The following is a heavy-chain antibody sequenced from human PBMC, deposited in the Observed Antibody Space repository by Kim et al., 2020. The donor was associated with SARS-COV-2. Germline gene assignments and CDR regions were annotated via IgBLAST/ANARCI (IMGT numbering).Heavy chain of an antibody. J-gene: IGHJ3*02. CDR3: AALPLIAAAGTNAFDI. Sequence: KFQERVTITRDMSTSTAYMELSSLRSEDTAAYYCAALPLIAAAGTNAFDIWGQGTMVTVSS. V-gene: IGHV1-58*01. D-gene: IGHD6-13*01.